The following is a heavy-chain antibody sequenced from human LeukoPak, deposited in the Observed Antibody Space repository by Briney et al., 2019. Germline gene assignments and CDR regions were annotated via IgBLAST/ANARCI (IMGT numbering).Heavy chain of an antibody. D-gene: IGHD6-19*01. CDR1: GFTFSSYA. CDR2: ISGSGGST. V-gene: IGHV3-23*01. Sequence: QSGGSRRLSCAASGFTFSSYAMSWVRQAPGKGLEWVSAISGSGGSTYYADSVKGRFTISRDNSKNTLYLQMNSLRAEDTAVYYCAKDSAGYSSGWYPLWGQGTLVTVSS. CDR3: AKDSAGYSSGWYPL. J-gene: IGHJ4*02.